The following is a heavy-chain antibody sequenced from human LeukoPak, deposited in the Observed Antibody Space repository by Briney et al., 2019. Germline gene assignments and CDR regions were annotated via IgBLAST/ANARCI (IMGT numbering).Heavy chain of an antibody. Sequence: PGRSLRLSCAASGFTFDDYAMHWVRQAPGKGLEWVSGISWNGGSLGFADSVKGRFTISRDNAKNSLYLQMNTLRPEDTAVYYCARERQNKDFWSGGDYWGQGTLVTVSS. CDR2: ISWNGGSL. J-gene: IGHJ4*02. CDR1: GFTFDDYA. D-gene: IGHD3-3*01. V-gene: IGHV3-9*01. CDR3: ARERQNKDFWSGGDY.